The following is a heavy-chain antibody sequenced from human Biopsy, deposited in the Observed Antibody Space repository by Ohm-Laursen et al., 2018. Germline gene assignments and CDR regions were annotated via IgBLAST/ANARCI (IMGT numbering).Heavy chain of an antibody. CDR1: AYTLTDYY. J-gene: IGHJ3*02. CDR3: ARVGFSSTWPPDRHDAFDI. CDR2: INPDSGGT. V-gene: IGHV1-2*02. Sequence: ASVQVSCKASAYTLTDYYVHWVRQAPGQGLEWMGWINPDSGGTNYAQKFQGRVTMTRDTSISTVQMELSSLRSDDTAVYYCARVGFSSTWPPDRHDAFDIWGQGTMVTVSS. D-gene: IGHD6-13*01.